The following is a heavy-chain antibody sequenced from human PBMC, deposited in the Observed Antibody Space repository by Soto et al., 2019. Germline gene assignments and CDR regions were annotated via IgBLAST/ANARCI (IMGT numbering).Heavy chain of an antibody. CDR3: SHRQGRAKMTEQIYWLDP. V-gene: IGHV2-5*02. D-gene: IGHD1-26*01. J-gene: IGHJ5*02. CDR2: IYWDDAK. CDR1: GFSLRTTGVG. Sequence: QITLKESGPTLVNPTQTLTLTCTFSGFSLRTTGVGVGWIRQPPGKAPEWLALIYWDDAKRYNPYLQNRLTITKDTAKNRVFLTMTNVDPVDTATYYCSHRQGRAKMTEQIYWLDPWGQGTLVTVSS.